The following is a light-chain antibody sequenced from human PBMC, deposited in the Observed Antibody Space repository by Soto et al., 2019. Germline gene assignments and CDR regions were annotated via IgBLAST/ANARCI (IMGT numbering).Light chain of an antibody. J-gene: IGLJ1*01. V-gene: IGLV2-11*01. CDR2: DVT. CDR1: SCDVGGYNY. CDR3: CSYAGSYIYV. Sequence: QSALTQPRSVSGSPGQSVTISCTGTSCDVGGYNYVSWYQQHPDKAPKVMIYDVTKRPSGVPDRFSGSKSGNTASLTISGLQAEDEADYYCCSYAGSYIYVFGTGTKVTVL.